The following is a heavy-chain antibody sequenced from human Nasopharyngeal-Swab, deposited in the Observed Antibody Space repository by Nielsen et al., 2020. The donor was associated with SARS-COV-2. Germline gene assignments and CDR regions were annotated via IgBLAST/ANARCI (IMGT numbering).Heavy chain of an antibody. CDR3: AKDTQGIVVVYYFDY. Sequence: LSLTCAASGFPFSSYAISWVRQAPGKGLEWVSAISGSGGSTYYADSVKGRFTISRDNSKNTLYLQMNSLRAEDTAVYYCAKDTQGIVVVYYFDYWGQGTLVTVSS. CDR1: GFPFSSYA. V-gene: IGHV3-23*01. D-gene: IGHD3-22*01. CDR2: ISGSGGST. J-gene: IGHJ4*02.